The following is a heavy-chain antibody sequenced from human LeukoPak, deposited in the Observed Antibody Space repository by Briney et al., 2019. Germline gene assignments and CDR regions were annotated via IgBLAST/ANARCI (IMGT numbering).Heavy chain of an antibody. Sequence: GGSLRLSCAASGFTFSSYWMSWVRQAPGKGLEWVANIKQDGGEKYYVDSVKGRFTISRDSAKNSLYLQMNSLRAEDTAVYYCARGPTPSFYYGSGGYYSLDYWGQGTLVTVSS. CDR2: IKQDGGEK. V-gene: IGHV3-7*01. D-gene: IGHD3-10*01. J-gene: IGHJ4*02. CDR1: GFTFSSYW. CDR3: ARGPTPSFYYGSGGYYSLDY.